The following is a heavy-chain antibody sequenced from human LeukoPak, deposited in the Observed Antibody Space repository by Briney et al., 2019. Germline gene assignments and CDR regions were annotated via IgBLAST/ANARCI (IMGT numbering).Heavy chain of an antibody. CDR3: ARVGIDSGSFADFDY. Sequence: SETLSLTCTVSGYSITTDYYWGWIRQPPGKGLEWLGSIYHGGSTYYNPSLKSRVTISVDTSKDQFSLKLSSVTAADTAVYYCARVGIDSGSFADFDYWGQGTLVIVSS. V-gene: IGHV4-38-2*02. J-gene: IGHJ4*02. D-gene: IGHD1-26*01. CDR2: IYHGGST. CDR1: GYSITTDYY.